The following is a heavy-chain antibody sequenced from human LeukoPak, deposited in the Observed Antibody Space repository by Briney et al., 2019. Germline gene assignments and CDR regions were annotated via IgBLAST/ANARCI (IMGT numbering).Heavy chain of an antibody. CDR2: IYYSGST. J-gene: IGHJ5*02. CDR1: GGSISYY. CDR3: ARHDYGDYDH. D-gene: IGHD4-17*01. V-gene: IGHV4-59*08. Sequence: SETLSLTCTVSGGSISYYWSWIRQPPGKGLEWIGYIYYSGSTNYNPSLKSRVTISIDTSKNQFSLKLRSVTAADTAVYYCARHDYGDYDHWGQGTLVTVSS.